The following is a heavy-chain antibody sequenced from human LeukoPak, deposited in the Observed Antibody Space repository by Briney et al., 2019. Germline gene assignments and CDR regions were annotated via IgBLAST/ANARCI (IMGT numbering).Heavy chain of an antibody. CDR1: GFTFSSYS. CDR2: ISSSSSYI. CDR3: ARDKLYDSSGYYYGCGY. Sequence: GSLLLSCAASGFTFSSYSMNWVRQAPGKGLEWVSSISSSSSYIYYADSVKGRFTISRDNAKNSLYLQMNSLRAEDTAVYYCARDKLYDSSGYYYGCGYWGQGTLVTVSS. J-gene: IGHJ4*02. V-gene: IGHV3-21*01. D-gene: IGHD3-22*01.